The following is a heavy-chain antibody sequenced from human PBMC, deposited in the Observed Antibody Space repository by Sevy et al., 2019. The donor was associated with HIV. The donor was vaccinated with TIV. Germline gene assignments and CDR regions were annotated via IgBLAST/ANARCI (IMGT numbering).Heavy chain of an antibody. V-gene: IGHV3-30*04. CDR2: ISYDGSNK. J-gene: IGHJ6*02. D-gene: IGHD2-2*02. Sequence: GGSLRLSCAASGFTFSSYAMHWVRQAPGKGLEWVAVISYDGSNKYYADSVNGRFTISRDNSKNTLYLQMNSLRAEDTAVYYCASDLIGYCSSTSCYIPNQTYYYYGMDVWGQGTTVTVSS. CDR3: ASDLIGYCSSTSCYIPNQTYYYYGMDV. CDR1: GFTFSSYA.